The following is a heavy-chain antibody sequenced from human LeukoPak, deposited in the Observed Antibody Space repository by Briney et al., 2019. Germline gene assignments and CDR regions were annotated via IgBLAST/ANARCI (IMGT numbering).Heavy chain of an antibody. J-gene: IGHJ4*02. D-gene: IGHD5-12*01. CDR3: ARGGRGWLRSGSY. V-gene: IGHV3-48*04. Sequence: GGSLRLSCAASGFTFSSYSMNWVRQAPGKGLQWVSYISSGSSAIYYSDSVKGRFTISRDNAKNSLYLQMNSLRAEDTAVYYCARGGRGWLRSGSYWGQGTLVTVSS. CDR2: ISSGSSAI. CDR1: GFTFSSYS.